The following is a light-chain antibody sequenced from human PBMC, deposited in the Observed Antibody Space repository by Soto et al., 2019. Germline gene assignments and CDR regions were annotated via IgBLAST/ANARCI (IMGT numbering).Light chain of an antibody. Sequence: ETVMTQSPATLSVSPGARATLSCRASQSVSSNLAWYQQKPGQAPRLLIYGASTRATGIPARFSGSGSGTEFTLTISSLQSEDFAVYYCQQYNDWPPLTFGGGTKVDIK. CDR1: QSVSSN. CDR2: GAS. V-gene: IGKV3-15*01. CDR3: QQYNDWPPLT. J-gene: IGKJ4*01.